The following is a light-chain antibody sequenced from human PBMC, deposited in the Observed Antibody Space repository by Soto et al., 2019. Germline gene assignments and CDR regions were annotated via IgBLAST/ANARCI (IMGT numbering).Light chain of an antibody. CDR3: QHYHNLPFT. CDR2: DAA. J-gene: IGKJ3*01. Sequence: DMQMTQSPSSLSASVGDRVTITCQASQDISNYLSWYQQKPGKAPNLLIYDAANLQTRVPSRFSGGGSGTHFALTISSLQPEDIATYYCQHYHNLPFTFGPGTKVDVK. V-gene: IGKV1-33*01. CDR1: QDISNY.